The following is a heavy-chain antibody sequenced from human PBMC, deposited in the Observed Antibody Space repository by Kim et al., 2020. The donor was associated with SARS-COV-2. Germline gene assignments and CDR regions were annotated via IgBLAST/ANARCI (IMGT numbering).Heavy chain of an antibody. D-gene: IGHD3-9*01. V-gene: IGHV3-11*01. CDR1: GFSFRDYY. J-gene: IGHJ3*02. Sequence: GGSLRLSCAASGFSFRDYYMSWIRQAPGKGLDWVSFISSSGNTIKYADSVKGRFTLSRDNAENSLSLQMSSLGAEYTSVYYCARMGLVTGDHACDIWGQG. CDR2: ISSSGNTI. CDR3: ARMGLVTGDHACDI.